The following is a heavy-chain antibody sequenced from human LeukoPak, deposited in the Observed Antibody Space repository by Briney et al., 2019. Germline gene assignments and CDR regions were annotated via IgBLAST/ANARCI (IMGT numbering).Heavy chain of an antibody. CDR1: AFIFSGHW. CDR2: ISSSSSYI. J-gene: IGHJ4*02. V-gene: IGHV3-21*01. D-gene: IGHD5-24*01. Sequence: GGSLRLSCEGSAFIFSGHWMNWVRQAPGKGLEWVSSISSSSSYIYYADSVKGRFTISRDNAKNSLYLQMNSLRAEDTAVYYCARVEMATIGDYWGQGTLVTVSS. CDR3: ARVEMATIGDY.